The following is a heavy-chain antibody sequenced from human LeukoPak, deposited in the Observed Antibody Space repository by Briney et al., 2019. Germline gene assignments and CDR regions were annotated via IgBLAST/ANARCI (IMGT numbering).Heavy chain of an antibody. J-gene: IGHJ4*02. CDR3: ARQLRGEAVAGHLQPFDY. CDR2: IYYSGST. V-gene: IGHV4-31*03. Sequence: SQTLSLTCTVSGASISSGGYFWSWIRQHPGKGLEWIGYIYYSGSTNYNPSLKSRVTISVDTSKNQFSLKLSSVTAADTAVYFCARQLRGEAVAGHLQPFDYWGQGTLVTVSS. CDR1: GASISSGGYF. D-gene: IGHD6-19*01.